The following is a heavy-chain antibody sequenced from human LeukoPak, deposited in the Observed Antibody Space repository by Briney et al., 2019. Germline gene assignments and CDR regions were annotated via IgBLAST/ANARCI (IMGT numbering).Heavy chain of an antibody. J-gene: IGHJ4*02. CDR2: VTPTTGNT. Sequence: ASVKVSCKASGYTFTSYYMHWVRQAPGQGLEWMGWVTPTTGNTGYAQEFQGRVTITRDTSIGTTYLELSSLRSEDTAMYYCARGETQCMDYWGQGTLVTVSS. V-gene: IGHV1-8*03. CDR1: GYTFTSYY. D-gene: IGHD2-8*01. CDR3: ARGETQCMDY.